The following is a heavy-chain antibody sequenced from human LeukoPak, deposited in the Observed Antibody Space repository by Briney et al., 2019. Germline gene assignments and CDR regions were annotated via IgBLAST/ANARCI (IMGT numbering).Heavy chain of an antibody. CDR1: GFTFSGSA. D-gene: IGHD3-22*01. Sequence: GGSQRLSCAASGFTFSGSAMHWVRQASGKGLEWVGRIRSKADGYATAYAASVKGRFTISRDDSKNTAYLQMNSLKSEDTAMYYCSSLDSSAYNWGQGTLVTVSS. CDR3: SSLDSSAYN. V-gene: IGHV3-73*01. CDR2: IRSKADGYAT. J-gene: IGHJ4*02.